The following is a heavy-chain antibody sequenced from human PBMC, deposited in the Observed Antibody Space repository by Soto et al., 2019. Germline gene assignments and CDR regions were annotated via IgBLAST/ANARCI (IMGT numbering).Heavy chain of an antibody. J-gene: IGHJ3*01. D-gene: IGHD4-17*01. Sequence: PGWSLRLSCASSVFSVIAKYMIWVRQAPGKGLEWVSVIYLGGYTKHADLVQGRFTISRDNFRNTVSLQMSSLRPEDTAVYYCAASVTTSGGFDVWGQGTEVTVSS. CDR2: IYLGGYT. V-gene: IGHV3-53*01. CDR3: AASVTTSGGFDV. CDR1: VFSVIAKY.